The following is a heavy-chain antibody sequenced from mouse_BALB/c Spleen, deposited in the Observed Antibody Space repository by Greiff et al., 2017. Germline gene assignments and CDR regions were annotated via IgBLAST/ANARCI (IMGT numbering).Heavy chain of an antibody. CDR3: ARQTKYMSTTVYYAMDY. V-gene: IGHV5-6-3*01. D-gene: IGHD2-4*01. Sequence: DVQLVESGGGLVQPGGSLKLSCAASGFTFSSYGMSWVRQTPDKRLELVATINSNGGSTYYPDSVKGRFTISRDNAKNTLYLQMSSLKSEDTAMYYCARQTKYMSTTVYYAMDYWGQGTSVTVSS. CDR2: INSNGGST. CDR1: GFTFSSYG. J-gene: IGHJ4*01.